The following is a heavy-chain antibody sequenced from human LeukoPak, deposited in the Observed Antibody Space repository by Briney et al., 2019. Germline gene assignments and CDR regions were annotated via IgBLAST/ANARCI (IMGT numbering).Heavy chain of an antibody. V-gene: IGHV1-69*13. J-gene: IGHJ3*02. CDR1: GGSFSSYA. CDR3: ARGRWIAALTDGFDI. Sequence: GASVKVSCKASGGSFSSYAISWVRQAPGQGLEWMGGIIPISGTANYAEKFQGRVTITADESTSTAYMELSSLRSEDTAVYYCARGRWIAALTDGFDIWGQGTMVTVSS. D-gene: IGHD6-13*01. CDR2: IIPISGTA.